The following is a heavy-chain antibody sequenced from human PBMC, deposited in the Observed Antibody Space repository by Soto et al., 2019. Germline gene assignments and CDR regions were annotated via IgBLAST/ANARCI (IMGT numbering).Heavy chain of an antibody. V-gene: IGHV4-59*03. CDR3: ARGTRALITSFFDY. CDR1: GDAISNYY. J-gene: IGHJ4*02. D-gene: IGHD1-20*01. CDR2: VHESGST. Sequence: PSETLSLTCSVSGDAISNYYWSWIRQTPGRGLEWIGCVHESGSTDYNPSLRGRVIISLHTSKSQFSLSLRSATAADTATYYCARGTRALITSFFDYWGQGIPVNVS.